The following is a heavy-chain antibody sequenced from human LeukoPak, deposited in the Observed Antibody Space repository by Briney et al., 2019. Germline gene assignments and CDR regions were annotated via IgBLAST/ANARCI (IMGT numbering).Heavy chain of an antibody. Sequence: KPSETLSLTCAVYGGSFSGYYWSWIRQPPGKGLEWIGEINHSGSTNYNPSLKSRVTISVDTSKNQFSLKLSSVTAADTAVYYCAREALDAFDIWGQGQWSPSLQ. CDR1: GGSFSGYY. CDR3: AREALDAFDI. CDR2: INHSGST. V-gene: IGHV4-34*01. J-gene: IGHJ3*02.